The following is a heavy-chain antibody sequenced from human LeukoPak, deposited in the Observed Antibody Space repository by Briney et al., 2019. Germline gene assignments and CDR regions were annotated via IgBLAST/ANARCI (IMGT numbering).Heavy chain of an antibody. D-gene: IGHD2-2*01. CDR2: INHSGSI. Sequence: SETLSLTCAVYGGSFSGYYWSWIRQPPGKGLEWIGEINHSGSINYNPSLKSRVTISVDTSKNQFSLKLSSVTAADTAVYYCARVLGYCSSTSCYGYYYYGMDVWGQGTTVTVSS. CDR3: ARVLGYCSSTSCYGYYYYGMDV. J-gene: IGHJ6*02. V-gene: IGHV4-34*01. CDR1: GGSFSGYY.